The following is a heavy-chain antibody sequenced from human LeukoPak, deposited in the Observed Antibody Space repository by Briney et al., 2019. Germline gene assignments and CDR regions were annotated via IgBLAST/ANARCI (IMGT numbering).Heavy chain of an antibody. Sequence: GASVKVSCKASGGTFSTYTFSWVRQAPGQGLEWIGRIITIFGAANYAQKFQGRVTISADESTGTVYMELRSLRSEDTAVYYCARDPDSWGQGTLVTVSP. CDR2: IITIFGAA. CDR3: ARDPDS. V-gene: IGHV1-69*13. CDR1: GGTFSTYT. J-gene: IGHJ4*02.